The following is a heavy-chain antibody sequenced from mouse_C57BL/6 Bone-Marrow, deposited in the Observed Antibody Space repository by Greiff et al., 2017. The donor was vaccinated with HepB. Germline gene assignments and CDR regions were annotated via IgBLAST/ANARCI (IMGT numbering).Heavy chain of an antibody. CDR3: TSPSYYSNYPYAMDY. CDR1: GFTFSDAW. J-gene: IGHJ4*01. CDR2: IRNKANNHAT. Sequence: EVKLMESGGGLVQPGGSMKLSCAASGFTFSDAWMDWVRQSPEKGLEWVAEIRNKANNHATYYAESVKGRFTISRDDSKSSVYLQMNSLRAEDTGIYYCTSPSYYSNYPYAMDYWGQGTSVTVSS. D-gene: IGHD2-5*01. V-gene: IGHV6-6*01.